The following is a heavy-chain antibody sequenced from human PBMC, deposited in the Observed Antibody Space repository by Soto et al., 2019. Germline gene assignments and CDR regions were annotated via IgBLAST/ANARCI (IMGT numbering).Heavy chain of an antibody. J-gene: IGHJ6*02. Sequence: SETLSLTCTVSGGSISSGGYYWSWIRQHPGKGLEWIGYIYYSGSTYYNPSLKSRVTMSVDTSKNQFSLKLSSVTAADTAVYYCASGGGYCSSTSCYRPPVLRFLEWPSWYYGMDVWGQGTTVTVSS. CDR3: ASGGGYCSSTSCYRPPVLRFLEWPSWYYGMDV. CDR2: IYYSGST. CDR1: GGSISSGGYY. D-gene: IGHD2-2*01. V-gene: IGHV4-31*03.